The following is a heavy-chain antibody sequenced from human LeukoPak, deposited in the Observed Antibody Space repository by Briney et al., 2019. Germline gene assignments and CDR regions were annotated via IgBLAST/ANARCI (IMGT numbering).Heavy chain of an antibody. D-gene: IGHD3-22*01. Sequence: SQTLSLTWAVYGGSFSDYYGSSIRQPPGKGLEWIGEINHGGSTDYNPSLKSRVTISVDTSKNQFSLKLTSVTAADTAVYFCAYSSDYQQHLGQGTLVTVSS. V-gene: IGHV4-34*01. CDR1: GGSFSDYY. J-gene: IGHJ1*01. CDR3: AYSSDYQQH. CDR2: INHGGST.